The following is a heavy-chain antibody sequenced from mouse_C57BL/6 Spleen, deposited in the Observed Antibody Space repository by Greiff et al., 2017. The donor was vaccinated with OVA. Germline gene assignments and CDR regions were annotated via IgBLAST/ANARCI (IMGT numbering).Heavy chain of an antibody. CDR3: ARESNFYYAMDY. CDR2: IDPSDSET. D-gene: IGHD2-5*01. J-gene: IGHJ4*01. CDR1: GYTFPSYW. Sequence: QVQLKQPGAELVRPGSSVKLSCKASGYTFPSYWMHWVKQRPIQGLEWIGNIDPSDSETHYNQKFKDKATLTVDKSSSTAYMQLSSLTSEDSAVYYCARESNFYYAMDYWGQGTSVTVSS. V-gene: IGHV1-52*01.